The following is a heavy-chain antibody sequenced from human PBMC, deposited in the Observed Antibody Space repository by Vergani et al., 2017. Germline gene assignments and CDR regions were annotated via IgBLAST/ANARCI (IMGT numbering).Heavy chain of an antibody. V-gene: IGHV3-23*04. D-gene: IGHD6-19*01. Sequence: EVQMVESGGGLVKPGGSLRLSCVASGFTFRNYAMTWVRQAPGKGLEWVSIISDNGGTTYYADSVKGRFTISRDNSKDTLFLHMNSLRPEDTAVYYCAKVGRSEVAGTFGAFDIWGQGTMVTVSS. J-gene: IGHJ3*02. CDR1: GFTFRNYA. CDR3: AKVGRSEVAGTFGAFDI. CDR2: ISDNGGTT.